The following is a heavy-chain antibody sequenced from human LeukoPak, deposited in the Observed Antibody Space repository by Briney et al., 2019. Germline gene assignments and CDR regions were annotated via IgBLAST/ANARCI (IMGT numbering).Heavy chain of an antibody. CDR3: ARHEASSSSGQRLFDY. V-gene: IGHV4-34*01. J-gene: IGHJ4*02. Sequence: PSETLSLTCAVYGGSFSGYYWSWIRQPPGKGLEWIGEINHSGSTNYNPSLKSRVTISVDTSKNQFSLKLSSVTAADTAVYYCARHEASSSSGQRLFDYWGQGTLVTASS. CDR2: INHSGST. CDR1: GGSFSGYY. D-gene: IGHD6-6*01.